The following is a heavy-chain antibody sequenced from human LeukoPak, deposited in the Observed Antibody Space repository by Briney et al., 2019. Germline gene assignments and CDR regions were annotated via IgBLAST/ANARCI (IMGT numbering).Heavy chain of an antibody. V-gene: IGHV3-30*04. CDR1: GFTFSSYA. CDR3: ARGGPILGELSLSALKRKFDY. J-gene: IGHJ4*02. D-gene: IGHD3-16*02. Sequence: GRSLRLSCAASGFTFSSYAMHWVRQAPGKGLEWVAVISYDGSNKYYADSVKGRFTISRDNSKNTLYLQMNSLRAEATAVYYCARGGPILGELSLSALKRKFDYWGQGTLVTVSS. CDR2: ISYDGSNK.